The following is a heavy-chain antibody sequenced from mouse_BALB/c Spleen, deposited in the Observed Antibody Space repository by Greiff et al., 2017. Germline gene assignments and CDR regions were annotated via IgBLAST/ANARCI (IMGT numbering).Heavy chain of an antibody. CDR2: INSNGGST. J-gene: IGHJ4*01. V-gene: IGHV5-6-3*01. CDR3: AREGLLDYAMDY. Sequence: VQLMESGGGLVQPGGSLKLSCAASGFTFSSYGMSWVRQTPDKRLELVATINSNGGSTYYPDSVKGRFTISRDNAKNTLYLQMSSLKSEDTAMYYCAREGLLDYAMDYWGQGTSVTVSS. CDR1: GFTFSSYG. D-gene: IGHD3-3*01.